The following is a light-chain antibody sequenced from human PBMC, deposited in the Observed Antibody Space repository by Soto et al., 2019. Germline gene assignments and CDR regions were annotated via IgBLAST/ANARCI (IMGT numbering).Light chain of an antibody. V-gene: IGLV2-14*03. CDR1: SSDVGGYNY. J-gene: IGLJ1*01. Sequence: QSALTQPASVSGSPGQSITISCTGTSSDVGGYNYVSWYQQHPRKAPKLMIYDVSNRPSGVSNRFSGSKSGNTASLTISGLQAVDEADYYCSSYTSSSTLGFGTGTKLTVL. CDR2: DVS. CDR3: SSYTSSSTLG.